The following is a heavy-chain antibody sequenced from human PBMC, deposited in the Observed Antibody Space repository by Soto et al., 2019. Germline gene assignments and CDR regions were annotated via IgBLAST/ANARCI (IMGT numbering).Heavy chain of an antibody. Sequence: PSETLSLTCVVSGDSISSTHWWTWVRQTPGTGLEWIGEVYHTGSTNYNPSLKNRVTISVDRSKNQFSLKLKSLTVADTAVYYCARDSSASRWFIWGQGTLVTVSS. CDR2: VYHTGST. J-gene: IGHJ4*02. CDR1: GDSISSTHW. D-gene: IGHD3-22*01. V-gene: IGHV4-4*02. CDR3: ARDSSASRWFI.